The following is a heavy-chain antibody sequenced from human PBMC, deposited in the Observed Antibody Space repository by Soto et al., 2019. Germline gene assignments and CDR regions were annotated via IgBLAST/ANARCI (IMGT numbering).Heavy chain of an antibody. Sequence: ASVKVSCKAFGYTFTSYAIRWVRQAPGQRLEWMGWINAGNGNTKYSQKFQGRVTITRDTSASTAYMELSSLRSEDTAVYYCARTLRKELPFSVYYGMDVWGQGTTVTVSS. J-gene: IGHJ6*02. D-gene: IGHD1-26*01. CDR2: INAGNGNT. V-gene: IGHV1-3*01. CDR1: GYTFTSYA. CDR3: ARTLRKELPFSVYYGMDV.